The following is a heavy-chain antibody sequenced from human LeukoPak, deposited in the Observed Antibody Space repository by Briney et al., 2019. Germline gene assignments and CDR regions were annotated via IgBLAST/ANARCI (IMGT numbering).Heavy chain of an antibody. CDR3: ARAPSGDGYNPPY. J-gene: IGHJ4*02. CDR2: INHSGST. CDR1: GGSISSSSYY. D-gene: IGHD5-24*01. Sequence: PSETLSLTCTVSGGSISSSSYYWSWIRQPPGKGLEWIGEINHSGSTNYNPSLKSRVTISVDTSKNQFSLKLSSVTAADTAVYYCARAPSGDGYNPPYWGQGTLVTVSS. V-gene: IGHV4-39*07.